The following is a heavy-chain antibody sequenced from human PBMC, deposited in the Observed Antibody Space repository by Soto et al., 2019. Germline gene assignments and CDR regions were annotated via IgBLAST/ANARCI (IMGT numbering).Heavy chain of an antibody. Sequence: EVQLVESGGGVVQPGGSLRLSCAASGFAFSAYYMTWVRQAPGKGLEWVANIKKDGSEKYYSGSVNGRFIISRDDAKNLLFLQMNSLRVKDTAVYYCAIAMRAKGYFDYWGQGTPVTVSA. CDR1: GFAFSAYY. J-gene: IGHJ4*02. V-gene: IGHV3-7*01. CDR2: IKKDGSEK. CDR3: AIAMRAKGYFDY.